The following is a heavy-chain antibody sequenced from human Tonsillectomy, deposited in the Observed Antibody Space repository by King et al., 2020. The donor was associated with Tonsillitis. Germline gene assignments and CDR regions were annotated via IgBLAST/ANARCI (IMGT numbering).Heavy chain of an antibody. J-gene: IGHJ6*03. Sequence: HVQLQESGPGLVKPSETLSLTCTVSGGSITDHYWSWIRQPPGKGLEWIGYIDYSGNTNYNPSLKSQVTISEDTSRNQFSLKLTSVTAADTAVYFCARQGTDLVVVANRRHNYYYYYMDVWGKGTTVTVAS. D-gene: IGHD2-21*01. CDR2: IDYSGNT. CDR1: GGSITDHY. V-gene: IGHV4-59*11. CDR3: ARQGTDLVVVANRRHNYYYYYMDV.